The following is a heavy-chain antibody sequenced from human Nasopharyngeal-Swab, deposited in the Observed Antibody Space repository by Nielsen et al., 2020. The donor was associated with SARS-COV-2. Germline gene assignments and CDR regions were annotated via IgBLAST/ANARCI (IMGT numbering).Heavy chain of an antibody. D-gene: IGHD7-27*01. CDR2: IYYSGST. Sequence: SETLSLTCTVAGGSISSYYWSWIRQPPGKGLEWIGYIYYSGSTNYNPSLKSRATISVDTSKNQSSLKLSSVTASDTAVYYCARASWYWGPFDYWGQGTLVTVSS. V-gene: IGHV4-59*01. J-gene: IGHJ4*02. CDR1: GGSISSYY. CDR3: ARASWYWGPFDY.